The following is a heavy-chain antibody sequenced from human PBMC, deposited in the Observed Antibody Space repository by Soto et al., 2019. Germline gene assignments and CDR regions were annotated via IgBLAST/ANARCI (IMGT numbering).Heavy chain of an antibody. CDR2: ISGSGTTI. CDR1: GFTFSIYS. J-gene: IGHJ3*01. CDR3: ARDRQWDQWLGPHDAFHL. V-gene: IGHV3-48*02. Sequence: DVQLVESGGGLVQPGGSLRLSCAASGFTFSIYSMSWVRQAPWKGREWVGYISGSGTTIDYADSVKGRLIIARDAAKNSLYLHLTRLREEDTALYYCARDRQWDQWLGPHDAFHLWGQGTMVTASS. D-gene: IGHD6-19*01.